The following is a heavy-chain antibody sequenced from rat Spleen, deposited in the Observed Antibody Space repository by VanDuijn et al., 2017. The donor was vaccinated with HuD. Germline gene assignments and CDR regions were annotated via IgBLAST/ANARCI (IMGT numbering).Heavy chain of an antibody. CDR3: TRAPGKGYVMDA. D-gene: IGHD5-1*01. J-gene: IGHJ4*01. CDR1: GFSLMDYS. CDR2: MWRSGST. V-gene: IGHV2S63*01. Sequence: VQLKESGPGLVQPSQTLSLTCTVSGFSLMDYSVHWIRQPPGKGLEWMGVMWRSGSTEYNSGLKSRLSISRDTSKSQVFLKMNSLQNEDTAIYYCTRAPGKGYVMDAWGQGTAVTVSS.